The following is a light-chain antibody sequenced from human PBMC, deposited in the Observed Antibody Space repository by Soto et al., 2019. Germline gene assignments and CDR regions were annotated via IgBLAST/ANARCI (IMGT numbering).Light chain of an antibody. V-gene: IGLV2-23*01. CDR3: CSYAPSRTLL. CDR2: EGN. J-gene: IGLJ2*01. CDR1: SSDVGTYNL. Sequence: QSALTQPASVSGPPGESITISCTGTSSDVGTYNLVTWYQQHPGRVPKLILYEGNKRPSGVSSRFSASKSGNTASLTISGLQAEDEADYFCCSYAPSRTLLFGGGTKVTVL.